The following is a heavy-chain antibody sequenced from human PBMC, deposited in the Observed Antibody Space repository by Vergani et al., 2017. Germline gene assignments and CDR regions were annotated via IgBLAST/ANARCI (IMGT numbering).Heavy chain of an antibody. V-gene: IGHV4-30-4*01. D-gene: IGHD3-22*01. CDR3: ARGAYYDSSGYYNFDY. CDR2: IYYSGST. CDR1: GGSISSGDYY. Sequence: QVQLQESGPGLVQPSQTLSLTCTVSGGSISSGDYYWSWIRQPPGKGLEWIGYIYYSGSTYYNPSLKSRVTISVDTSKNQFSLKLSSVTAADTAVYYCARGAYYDSSGYYNFDYWGQGTLVTVSS. J-gene: IGHJ4*02.